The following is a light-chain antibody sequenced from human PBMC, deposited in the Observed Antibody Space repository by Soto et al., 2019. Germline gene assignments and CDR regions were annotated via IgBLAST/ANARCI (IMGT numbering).Light chain of an antibody. CDR2: EVS. CDR1: SSDVGGYNY. CDR3: RSYTSSSTYV. V-gene: IGLV2-14*01. J-gene: IGLJ1*01. Sequence: QSALTQPASVSGSPGQSITISCTGTSSDVGGYNYVSWYQQHPGKAPKLMIYEVSNRPSGVSNRFSGSKSGNPASLTISGLQAEDEADYYCRSYTSSSTYVFGTGTKVTV.